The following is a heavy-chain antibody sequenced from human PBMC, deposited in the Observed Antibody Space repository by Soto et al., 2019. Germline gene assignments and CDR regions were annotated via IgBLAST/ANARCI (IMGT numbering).Heavy chain of an antibody. CDR3: AREKQLVRGYYYMDV. Sequence: HPGGSLRLSCAASGFTFSSYWMSWVRQAPGKGLEWVANIKQDGSEKYYVDSVKGRFTISRDNAKNSLYLQMNSLRAEDTAVYYCAREKQLVRGYYYMDVWGKGTTVTVSS. J-gene: IGHJ6*03. CDR1: GFTFSSYW. D-gene: IGHD6-6*01. CDR2: IKQDGSEK. V-gene: IGHV3-7*01.